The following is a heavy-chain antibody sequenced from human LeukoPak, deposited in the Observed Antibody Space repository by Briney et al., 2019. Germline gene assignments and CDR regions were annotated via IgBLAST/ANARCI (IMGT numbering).Heavy chain of an antibody. V-gene: IGHV1-46*01. CDR1: GYTFTSYY. J-gene: IGHJ3*02. CDR3: AMVVAADEAFDI. CDR2: INPSGGST. Sequence: ASVKVSCKASGYTFTSYYMHWVRQAPGQGLEWMGIINPSGGSTSYAQKFQGRVTMTRDTSTSTVYMELSSLRSEDTAVYYCAMVVAADEAFDIWGQGTMVTVSS. D-gene: IGHD2-15*01.